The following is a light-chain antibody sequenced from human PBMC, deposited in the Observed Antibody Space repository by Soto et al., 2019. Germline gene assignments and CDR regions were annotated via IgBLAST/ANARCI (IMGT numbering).Light chain of an antibody. J-gene: IGKJ4*01. CDR2: GAS. CDR1: HNINNY. Sequence: DIQMTQSPSSLSASVVDRVTLTCRASHNINNYLSWYQQEPGKAPKLLIYGASSLQSGVASRFSGSGSATAFTLTISSLQPEDFATYFCQQGYKMPLTFGGGTKVDIK. V-gene: IGKV1-39*01. CDR3: QQGYKMPLT.